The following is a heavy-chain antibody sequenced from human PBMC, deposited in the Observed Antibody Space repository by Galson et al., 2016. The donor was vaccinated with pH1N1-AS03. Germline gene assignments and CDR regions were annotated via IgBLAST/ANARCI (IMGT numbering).Heavy chain of an antibody. J-gene: IGHJ4*02. CDR2: ISGTGGSP. V-gene: IGHV3-23*01. CDR3: ATNALKVRVDY. CDR1: GFTFSDYA. D-gene: IGHD1-1*01. Sequence: SLRLSCAASGFTFSDYAMGWVRQAPGKGLEWLAEISGTGGSPFYADSVKGRVPISRDNSKDTVYLQMTSLRAEDTAVCYCATNALKVRVDYWGQGTLVTVSS.